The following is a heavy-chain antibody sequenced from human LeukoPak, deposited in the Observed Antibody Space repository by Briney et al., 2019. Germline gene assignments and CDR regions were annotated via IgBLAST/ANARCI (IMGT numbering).Heavy chain of an antibody. CDR2: IIPIFGTA. V-gene: IGHV1-69*13. Sequence: GASVTVSCKASGGTFSSYAISWVRQAPGQGLEWMGGIIPIFGTANYAQKFQGRVTITADESTSTAYMELSSLRSEDTAVYYCASPDAGYDILTGYYIGSAFDIWGQGTMVTVSS. D-gene: IGHD3-9*01. CDR3: ASPDAGYDILTGYYIGSAFDI. J-gene: IGHJ3*02. CDR1: GGTFSSYA.